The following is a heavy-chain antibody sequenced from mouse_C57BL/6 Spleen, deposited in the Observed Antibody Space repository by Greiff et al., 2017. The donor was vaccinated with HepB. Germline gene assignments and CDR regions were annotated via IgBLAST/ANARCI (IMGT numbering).Heavy chain of an antibody. J-gene: IGHJ4*01. CDR3: AREDYYAMDD. Sequence: EVKLQESGPGLVKPSQSLSLTCSVTGYSITSGYYWNWIRQFPGNKLEWMGYISYDGSNNYNPSLKNRISITRDTSKNQFFLKLNSVTTEDTATYYCAREDYYAMDDWGQGTSVTVSS. CDR2: ISYDGSN. CDR1: GYSITSGYY. V-gene: IGHV3-6*01.